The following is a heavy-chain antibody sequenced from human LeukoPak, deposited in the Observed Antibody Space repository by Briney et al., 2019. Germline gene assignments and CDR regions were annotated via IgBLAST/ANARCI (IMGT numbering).Heavy chain of an antibody. D-gene: IGHD3-22*01. V-gene: IGHV3-23*01. Sequence: GGSLRLSCAASGFTFSTYAMSWVRQAPGKGLEWVSGITGSGGSTYYADSVKGRFTISRDNSKNTLFLQMNSLSAEDAAVYYCAKGFSTHYEYWGQGTLVTVSS. J-gene: IGHJ1*01. CDR3: AKGFSTHYEY. CDR1: GFTFSTYA. CDR2: ITGSGGST.